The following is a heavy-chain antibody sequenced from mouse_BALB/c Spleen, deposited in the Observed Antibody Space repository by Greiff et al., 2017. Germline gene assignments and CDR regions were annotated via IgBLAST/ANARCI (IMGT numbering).Heavy chain of an antibody. CDR2: ISYSGST. CDR3: AREGGLYDGYFAY. V-gene: IGHV3-8*02. CDR1: GDSITSGY. J-gene: IGHJ3*01. Sequence: EVMLVESGPSLVKPSQTLSLTCSVTGDSITSGYWNWIRKFPGNKLEYMGYISYSGSTYYNPSLKSRISITRDTSKNQYYLQLNSVTTDDTATYYCAREGGLYDGYFAYWGQGTLVTVSA. D-gene: IGHD2-3*01.